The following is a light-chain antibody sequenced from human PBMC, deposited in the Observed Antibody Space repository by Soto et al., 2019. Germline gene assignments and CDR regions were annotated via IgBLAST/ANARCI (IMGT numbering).Light chain of an antibody. CDR3: FSYAGSPWV. Sequence: QSAPTQPRSVSGSPGQSVTISCTGTSSDVGGYNFVSWYQQHPGKAPNFLIYDVTNRPSGVPDRFSGSKSGNTASLTISGLQAEDEADYYCFSYAGSPWVFGGGTKLTVL. CDR1: SSDVGGYNF. CDR2: DVT. V-gene: IGLV2-11*01. J-gene: IGLJ3*02.